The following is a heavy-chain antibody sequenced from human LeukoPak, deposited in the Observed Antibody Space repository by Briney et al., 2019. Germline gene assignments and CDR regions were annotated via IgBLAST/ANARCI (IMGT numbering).Heavy chain of an antibody. CDR2: INHSGST. J-gene: IGHJ4*02. D-gene: IGHD3-22*01. CDR1: GWSFSGYY. Sequence: PSETLSLTCAVYGWSFSGYYWSWIRQPPGKGLEWIGEINHSGSTNYNPSLKSRVTISVDTSKNQFSLKLSSVTAADTAVYYCASYLGYYDSSSGIDYWGQGTLVTVPS. V-gene: IGHV4-34*01. CDR3: ASYLGYYDSSSGIDY.